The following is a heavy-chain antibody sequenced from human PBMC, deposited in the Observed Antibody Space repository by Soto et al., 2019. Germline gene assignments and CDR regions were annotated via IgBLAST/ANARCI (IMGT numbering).Heavy chain of an antibody. D-gene: IGHD3-3*02. CDR3: ARDSNYGMDV. CDR2: IHGDGGRT. V-gene: IGHV3-74*01. Sequence: EVQLVESGGDLVQPGGSLTLSCAASGFSFSTYWMQWVRQAPGKGLVWVSGIHGDGGRTTYADSVKGRLTISRDNAKNTVDLQMNSLRAEDTAGYFCARDSNYGMDVWGQGTTVTVSS. CDR1: GFSFSTYW. J-gene: IGHJ6*02.